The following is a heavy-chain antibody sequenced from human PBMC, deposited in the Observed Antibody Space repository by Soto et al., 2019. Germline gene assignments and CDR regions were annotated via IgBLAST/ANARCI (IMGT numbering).Heavy chain of an antibody. J-gene: IGHJ5*02. CDR3: ARAVAAAGTEGFDP. D-gene: IGHD6-13*01. CDR2: INHSGST. Sequence: SETLSLTCAVYGGSFSGYYWSWIRQPPGKGLEWIGEINHSGSTNYNPSLKSRVTISVDTSKNRFSLKLSSVTAADTAVYYRARAVAAAGTEGFDPWGQGTLVTVSS. CDR1: GGSFSGYY. V-gene: IGHV4-34*01.